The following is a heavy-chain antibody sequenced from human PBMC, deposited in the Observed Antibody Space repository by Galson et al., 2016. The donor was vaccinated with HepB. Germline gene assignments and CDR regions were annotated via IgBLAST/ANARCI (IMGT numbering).Heavy chain of an antibody. CDR2: ISRGGTYT. J-gene: IGHJ6*02. CDR3: AREGLSDYGDYKYYYYALDV. D-gene: IGHD4-17*01. Sequence: SLRLSCAASGLTLRGYAMNWVRQAPGKGLDWVSCISRGGTYTYYADSVKGRFTVSRDNAKNSLYLQMNSLRAEDTAVYYCAREGLSDYGDYKYYYYALDVWGQGTTVTVSS. V-gene: IGHV3-21*01. CDR1: GLTLRGYA.